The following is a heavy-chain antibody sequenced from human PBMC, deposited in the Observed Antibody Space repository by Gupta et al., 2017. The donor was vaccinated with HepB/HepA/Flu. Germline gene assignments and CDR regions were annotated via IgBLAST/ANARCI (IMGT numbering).Heavy chain of an antibody. Sequence: QVTLRESGPALVKPTQTLTLTCTFSGFSLSTSGMCVSWIRQPPGKALEWLALIDWDDDKYYSTSLKTRLTISKDTSKNQVGLTMTNMDPVDTATYYCARIRYSGSDSSNDAFDIWGQGTMVTVSS. J-gene: IGHJ3*02. CDR3: ARIRYSGSDSSNDAFDI. CDR1: GFSLSTSGMC. CDR2: IDWDDDK. D-gene: IGHD1-26*01. V-gene: IGHV2-70*01.